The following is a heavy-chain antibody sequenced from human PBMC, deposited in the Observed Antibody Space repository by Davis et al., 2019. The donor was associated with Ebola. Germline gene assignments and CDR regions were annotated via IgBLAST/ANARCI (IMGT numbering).Heavy chain of an antibody. Sequence: GESLKISCAASGFTFSSYGMHWVRQAPGKGLEWVAVIWYDGSNKYYADSVKGRITISIDNSKNTLYLQMHSLRAEDTAVYYCARWVDWLGLDYWGQGTLVTVSS. CDR3: ARWVDWLGLDY. D-gene: IGHD3-9*01. J-gene: IGHJ4*02. CDR2: IWYDGSNK. CDR1: GFTFSSYG. V-gene: IGHV3-33*01.